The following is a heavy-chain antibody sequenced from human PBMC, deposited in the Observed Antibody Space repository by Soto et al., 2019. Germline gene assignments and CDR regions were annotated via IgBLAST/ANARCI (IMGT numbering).Heavy chain of an antibody. CDR1: GGSISSYY. J-gene: IGHJ4*02. D-gene: IGHD4-17*01. CDR2: IYYSGST. Sequence: PEETLSLTCTVSGGSISSYYWSWIRQPPGKGLEWIGYIYYSGSTNYNPSLKSRVPISVDPSKNQFSLKLSSVTAADTAVYYCARESTLTTVTTAFDYWGQGTLVTVSS. CDR3: ARESTLTTVTTAFDY. V-gene: IGHV4-59*01.